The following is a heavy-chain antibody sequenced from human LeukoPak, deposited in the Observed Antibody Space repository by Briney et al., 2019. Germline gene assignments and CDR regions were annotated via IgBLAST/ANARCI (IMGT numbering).Heavy chain of an antibody. CDR1: GFTFSSYS. V-gene: IGHV3-21*01. D-gene: IGHD1-26*01. J-gene: IGHJ4*02. CDR2: ISSSSSYI. Sequence: PGGSLRLSCAASGFTFSSYSMNWVRQAPGKGLEWVSSISSSSSYIYYADSVKGRFTISRDNAKNSLYLQMNSLRAEDTAVYYCATPIGAYSGSYPFDYWGQGTLVTVSS. CDR3: ATPIGAYSGSYPFDY.